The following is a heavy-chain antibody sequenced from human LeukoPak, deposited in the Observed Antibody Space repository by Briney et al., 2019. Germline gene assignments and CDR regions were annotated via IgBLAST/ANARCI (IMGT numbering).Heavy chain of an antibody. CDR3: ARGRGFTMVRGVTVDNYYYGMGV. V-gene: IGHV4-34*01. CDR1: GGSFSGYY. D-gene: IGHD3-10*01. J-gene: IGHJ6*02. Sequence: SETLSLTCAVYGGSFSGYYWSWICQPPGKGLEWIGEINHSGSANYNSSLKSRVTISVDTSKHQFSLKLGSVTAADTAVYYCARGRGFTMVRGVTVDNYYYGMGVWGQGTTVTVSS. CDR2: INHSGSA.